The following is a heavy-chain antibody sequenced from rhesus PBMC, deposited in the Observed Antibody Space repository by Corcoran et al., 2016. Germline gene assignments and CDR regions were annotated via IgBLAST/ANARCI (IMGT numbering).Heavy chain of an antibody. V-gene: IGHV4S7*01. J-gene: IGHJ5-2*02. D-gene: IGHD1-38*01. CDR3: ARDNLELMGDSLDV. Sequence: QVQLQESGPGLWKPSETLSLTCAVSGGSISGGSGWSWVRQPPGKGLEWIGTTYTSSGNTYNNPSLKSRVTISTDTSKNQFSLKLSSVTAADTAVYYCARDNLELMGDSLDVWGRGVLVTVSS. CDR2: TYTSSGNT. CDR1: GGSISGGSG.